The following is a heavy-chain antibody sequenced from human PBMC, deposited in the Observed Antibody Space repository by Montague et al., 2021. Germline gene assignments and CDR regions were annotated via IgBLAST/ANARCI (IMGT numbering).Heavy chain of an antibody. V-gene: IGHV4-39*01. CDR1: GDSISSKGNF. D-gene: IGHD2/OR15-2a*01. CDR3: VRHRSRHHSMAFVASDHYFHLDF. Sequence: SETLPLTCSVSGDSISSKGNFWGWIRQPPGKGLEWIGVLDYSGTTYYSPSLRSRVTISVDTSKSQFSLKVTAVTAADTAVYYCVRHRSRHHSMAFVASDHYFHLDFWGTGTTVAVSS. CDR2: LDYSGTT. J-gene: IGHJ6*03.